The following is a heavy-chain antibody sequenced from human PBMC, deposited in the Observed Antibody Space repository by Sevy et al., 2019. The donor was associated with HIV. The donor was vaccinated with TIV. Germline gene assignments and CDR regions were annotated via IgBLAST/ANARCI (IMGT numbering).Heavy chain of an antibody. V-gene: IGHV3-23*01. Sequence: GGSLRLSCAASGFIFSGYGMSWVRQAPGKGLEWVSAISGSGGSTYYADSVKGRFTISRDNFRNTLYLQMNSLRAEDTAVYYCAKDRITAARFQHWGQGTLVTVSS. CDR2: ISGSGGST. CDR1: GFIFSGYG. J-gene: IGHJ1*01. CDR3: AKDRITAARFQH. D-gene: IGHD6-13*01.